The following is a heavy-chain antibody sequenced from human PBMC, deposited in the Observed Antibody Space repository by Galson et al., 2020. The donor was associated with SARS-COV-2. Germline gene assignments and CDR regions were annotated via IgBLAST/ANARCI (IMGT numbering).Heavy chain of an antibody. J-gene: IGHJ4*02. Sequence: GESLKISCKASGYTFTDYYIHWVRQAPGQGLEWMAWINPNRGGTISAEKFQARVTMTWDTSISTVYMELSGLTSHDTAVYYCARVGYNSRGYFTAFDYWGQGTLLTVSS. CDR1: GYTFTDYY. D-gene: IGHD3-22*01. V-gene: IGHV1-2*02. CDR3: ARVGYNSRGYFTAFDY. CDR2: INPNRGGT.